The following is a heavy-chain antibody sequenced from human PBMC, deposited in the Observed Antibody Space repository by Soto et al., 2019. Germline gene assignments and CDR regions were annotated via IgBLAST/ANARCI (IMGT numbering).Heavy chain of an antibody. CDR2: IYYTGST. CDR3: ARTPTGYGHGDY. D-gene: IGHD3-10*01. CDR1: GDSVSSGSHS. V-gene: IGHV4-61*01. Sequence: QVQLQESGPGLVKPSETLSLTCSVSGDSVSSGSHSWTWTRQPPGKGLEFLGYIYYTGSTNYNPSLKSRVTISVDTSKNQISLKLTSVTAADTAVYYCARTPTGYGHGDYWGLGILVTVSS. J-gene: IGHJ4*01.